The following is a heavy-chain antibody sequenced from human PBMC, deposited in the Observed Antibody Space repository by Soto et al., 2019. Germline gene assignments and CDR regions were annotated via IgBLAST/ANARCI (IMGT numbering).Heavy chain of an antibody. V-gene: IGHV3-30-3*01. J-gene: IGHJ3*02. CDR3: ARDLTAGELQYWGAFDI. Sequence: GGSLRLSCAASGFTFSSYAMHWVRQAPGKGLEWVAVISYDGSNKYYADSVKGRFTISRDNSKNTLYLQMNSLRAEDTAVYYCARDLTAGELQYWGAFDIWGQGTMVTVSS. D-gene: IGHD4-4*01. CDR2: ISYDGSNK. CDR1: GFTFSSYA.